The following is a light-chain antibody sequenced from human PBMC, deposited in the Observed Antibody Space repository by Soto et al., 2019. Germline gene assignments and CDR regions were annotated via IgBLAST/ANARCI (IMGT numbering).Light chain of an antibody. CDR1: SGSVASNF. V-gene: IGLV6-57*02. J-gene: IGLJ1*01. Sequence: NFMLTQPHSVSESPGKTVTIFCTGSSGSVASNFVHWYQRRPGSAPTIVIYGDNQRPSGVPDRFSGSIDSSSNSASLTISGLKTEVEADYFYQSYHRSSLHVFGTGTKLTVL. CDR3: QSYHRSSLHV. CDR2: GDN.